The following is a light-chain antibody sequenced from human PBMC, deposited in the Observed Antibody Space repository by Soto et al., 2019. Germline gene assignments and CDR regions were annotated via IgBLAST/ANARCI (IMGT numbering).Light chain of an antibody. J-gene: IGKJ1*01. CDR3: LKNGSFPWT. CDR1: QDIGTF. V-gene: IGKV1D-12*01. CDR2: YAS. Sequence: DIQMTQSPSSVSTSVGDRVTITCRASQDIGTFLAWYQHKPGKVPKLLIYYASNLESGVPSRFSGSGFGTDFTLTISNLQPDDFATYYCLKNGSFPWTFGPGTRLEIK.